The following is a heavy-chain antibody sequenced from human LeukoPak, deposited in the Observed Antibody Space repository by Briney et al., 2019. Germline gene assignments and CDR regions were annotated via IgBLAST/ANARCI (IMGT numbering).Heavy chain of an antibody. Sequence: SETLSLTCTVSGGSIGRGGYYWRWIRQHPGKGLEGIGYIYYSGSTYYNPSLKSRVTISVDTSKHQFSLKLSSVTAADTAVYYCARARYHQRERSWFDPWGQGTLVTVSS. J-gene: IGHJ5*02. CDR3: ARARYHQRERSWFDP. CDR1: GGSIGRGGYY. CDR2: IYYSGST. V-gene: IGHV4-31*03. D-gene: IGHD2-2*01.